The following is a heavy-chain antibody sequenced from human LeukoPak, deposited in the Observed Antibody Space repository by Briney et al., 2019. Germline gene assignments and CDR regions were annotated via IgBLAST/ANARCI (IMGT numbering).Heavy chain of an antibody. V-gene: IGHV1-2*02. CDR3: ARSTYTSIWYHDAFDI. D-gene: IGHD6-13*01. CDR2: INPHSGAT. CDR1: GYNFITYF. Sequence: GASVKVSCKASGYNFITYFLHWVRQAPGQGPEWMGWINPHSGATKYAQQFQGRVTMTRDTSISTAYMELSSLRPDDTAVYYCARSTYTSIWYHDAFDIWGQGTMVTVSS. J-gene: IGHJ3*02.